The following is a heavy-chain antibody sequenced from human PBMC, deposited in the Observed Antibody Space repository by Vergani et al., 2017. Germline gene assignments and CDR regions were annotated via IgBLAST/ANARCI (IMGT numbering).Heavy chain of an antibody. CDR3: ARDGDYDFWSGYYGLYYFDY. Sequence: EVQLVESGGGLVQPGGSLKLSCAASGFTFSGSAMHWVRQASGKGLEWVGRIRSKANSYATAYAASVKGRFTISRDDSKNTAYLQMNSLRAEDTAVYYCARDGDYDFWSGYYGLYYFDYWGQGTLVTVSS. J-gene: IGHJ4*02. CDR2: IRSKANSYAT. D-gene: IGHD3-3*01. CDR1: GFTFSGSA. V-gene: IGHV3-73*02.